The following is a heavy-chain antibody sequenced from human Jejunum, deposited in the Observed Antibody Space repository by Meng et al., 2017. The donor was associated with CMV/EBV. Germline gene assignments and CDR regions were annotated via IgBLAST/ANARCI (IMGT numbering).Heavy chain of an antibody. CDR1: GFTVRSYW. CDR3: VRGAGEQISHGIDV. J-gene: IGHJ6*02. CDR2: IEAEGSAT. D-gene: IGHD3-16*01. V-gene: IGHV3-74*01. Sequence: SGFTVRSYWMHGVRQLQGKGLGGGARIEAEGSATRYAEYVRGRFTISRDNDQNTVDLQMNSLRGEDMGVYHCVRGAGEQISHGIDVWGQGTTVTVSS.